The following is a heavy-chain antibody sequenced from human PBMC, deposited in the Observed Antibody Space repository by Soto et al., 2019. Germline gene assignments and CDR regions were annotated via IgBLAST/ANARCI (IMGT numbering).Heavy chain of an antibody. CDR1: GGSMIAYY. CDR3: ARVRGTAGKRYFDY. CDR2: TYYSGST. Sequence: PSETLSLTCTVSGGSMIAYYWNWMRQPPGKELQWIGYTYYSGSTTYNPSLKSRVTISVDSSKNQFSLKLDSVTPADTAVYYCARVRGTAGKRYFDYWGPGTLVTV. J-gene: IGHJ4*02. D-gene: IGHD6-13*01. V-gene: IGHV4-59*01.